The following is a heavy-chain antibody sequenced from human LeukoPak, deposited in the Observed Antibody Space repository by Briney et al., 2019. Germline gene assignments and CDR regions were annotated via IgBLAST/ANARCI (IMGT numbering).Heavy chain of an antibody. V-gene: IGHV4-31*03. Sequence: SETLSLTCTVSGGSISSGGYSWSWIRQHPGKGLEWIGYIYYSGSTYYNPSLKSRVTISVDTSKNQFSLKLSSVTAADTAVYYCARAGQLYYYDSSGYYFWDYWGQGTLVTVSS. CDR2: IYYSGST. CDR1: GGSISSGGYS. CDR3: ARAGQLYYYDSSGYYFWDY. J-gene: IGHJ4*02. D-gene: IGHD3-22*01.